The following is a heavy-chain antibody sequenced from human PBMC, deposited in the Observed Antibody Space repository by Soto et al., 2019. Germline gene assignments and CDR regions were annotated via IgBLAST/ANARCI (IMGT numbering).Heavy chain of an antibody. CDR2: INHSGST. Sequence: KPSETLSLTGAVYGGSFSGYYWSWIRQPPGKGLEWIGEINHSGSTNYNPSLKSRVTISVDTSKNQFSLKLSSVTAADTAVYYCARSGYSYDYYYYYGMDVWGQGTTVTLSS. CDR3: ARSGYSYDYYYYYGMDV. CDR1: GGSFSGYY. V-gene: IGHV4-34*01. D-gene: IGHD5-18*01. J-gene: IGHJ6*02.